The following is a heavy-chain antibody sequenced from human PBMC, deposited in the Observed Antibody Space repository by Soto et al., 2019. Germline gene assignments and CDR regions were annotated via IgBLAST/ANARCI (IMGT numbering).Heavy chain of an antibody. CDR1: GGSIISYS. D-gene: IGHD3-10*01. J-gene: IGHJ6*02. Sequence: ATLSLTSTVSGGSIISYSSCWIRQPPGKGLEWIGYIYYSGSTNYNPSLKSRVTISVDTSKNQFSLKLSSVTAADTAVYYCARDSPHYYGSGSKYYYYYGMDVWGQGTTVT. CDR2: IYYSGST. V-gene: IGHV4-59*01. CDR3: ARDSPHYYGSGSKYYYYYGMDV.